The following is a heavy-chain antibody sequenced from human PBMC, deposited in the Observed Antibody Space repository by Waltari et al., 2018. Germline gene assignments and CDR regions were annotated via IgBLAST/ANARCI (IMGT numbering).Heavy chain of an antibody. V-gene: IGHV3-48*04. CDR2: ISSSSSTI. CDR3: ARRLGSSSSGVFDY. J-gene: IGHJ4*02. CDR1: AFTFRSFS. D-gene: IGHD6-6*01. Sequence: EVQLVESGGGLVQPGGSLRLSCAATAFTFRSFSMNWVRQAPGKGLEWVSYISSSSSTIYYADSVKGRFTISRDNAKNSLYLQMNSLRAEDTAVYYCARRLGSSSSGVFDYWGQGTLVTVSS.